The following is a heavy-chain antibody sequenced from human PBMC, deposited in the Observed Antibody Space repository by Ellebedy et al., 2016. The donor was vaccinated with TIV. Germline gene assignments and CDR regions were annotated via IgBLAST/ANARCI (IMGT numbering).Heavy chain of an antibody. CDR3: AKDVRYTTGWGGALDF. J-gene: IGHJ3*01. V-gene: IGHV3-23*01. Sequence: PGGSLRLSCAAFGFNFGGHAMKWVRQAPGKGLEWVSSIGSSAYTTHYADSVKGRFTISRDNSRNTLYLQMNSLRGEDTAVYFYAKDVRYTTGWGGALDFWGQGAMVTVSS. D-gene: IGHD2-8*02. CDR1: GFNFGGHA. CDR2: IGSSAYTT.